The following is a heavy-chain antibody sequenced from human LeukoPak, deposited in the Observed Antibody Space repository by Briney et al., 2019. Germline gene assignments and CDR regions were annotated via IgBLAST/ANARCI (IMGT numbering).Heavy chain of an antibody. CDR1: GFTFSSFY. CDR3: AKDQWPARILNWFDP. V-gene: IGHV3-74*01. Sequence: PGGSLRLSCAASGFTFSSFYMHWVRQAPGKGLVWVSWINGDGTIINYADSVKGRFTISRDNAKNTLYLQMNSLRAEDAAVYYCAKDQWPARILNWFDPWGQGTLVTVSS. CDR2: INGDGTII. J-gene: IGHJ5*02. D-gene: IGHD2-15*01.